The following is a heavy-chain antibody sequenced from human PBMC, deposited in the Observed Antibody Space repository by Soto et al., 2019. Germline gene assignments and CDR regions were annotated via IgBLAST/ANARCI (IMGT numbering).Heavy chain of an antibody. D-gene: IGHD3-22*01. CDR1: GAPISSYY. Sequence: SETLSLTCTVSGAPISSYYWSWIRQSPGKGLEWIEYLHYSGSTNYNPSLKSRVTISLGTSKNQFSLNLSSVTAADTAVYYCARDYYDGLEFWGQGILVTVS. CDR3: ARDYYDGLEF. V-gene: IGHV4-59*01. J-gene: IGHJ4*02. CDR2: LHYSGST.